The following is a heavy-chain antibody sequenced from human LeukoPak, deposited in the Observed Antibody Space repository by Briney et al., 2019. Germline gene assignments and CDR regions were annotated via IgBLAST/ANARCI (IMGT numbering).Heavy chain of an antibody. CDR2: IYYSGST. V-gene: IGHV4-59*02. J-gene: IGHJ4*02. D-gene: IGHD3-10*01. CDR1: GDSVTTYY. Sequence: SETLSLTCTVSGDSVTTYYWSWIRQPPGKGLEWIGDIYYSGSTKYNPSLKSRVTISVDTSKNQFSLKLSSVTPADTAVYYCVRDVYNGWYYFDYWGQGTLVTVSS. CDR3: VRDVYNGWYYFDY.